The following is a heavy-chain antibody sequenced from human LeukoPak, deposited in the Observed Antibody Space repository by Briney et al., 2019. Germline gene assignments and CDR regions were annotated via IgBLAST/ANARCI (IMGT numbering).Heavy chain of an antibody. CDR1: GGSISSSNW. D-gene: IGHD6-19*01. V-gene: IGHV4-4*02. CDR2: IYHSGST. CDR3: ARGYSSGWFAFDY. Sequence: SETLSLTCAVSGGSISSSNWWSWVRQPPGKGLEWIGEIYHSGSTNYNPSLKSRVTISVDKSKNQFSLRLSSVTAADTAVYYCARGYSSGWFAFDYWGQGTLVTVSS. J-gene: IGHJ4*02.